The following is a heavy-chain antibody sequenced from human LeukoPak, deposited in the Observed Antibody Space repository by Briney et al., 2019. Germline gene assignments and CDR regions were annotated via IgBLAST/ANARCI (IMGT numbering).Heavy chain of an antibody. CDR1: GGSSSNYF. D-gene: IGHD1-14*01. CDR3: ARDPAGHGRYFDY. V-gene: IGHV4-4*07. J-gene: IGHJ4*02. CDR2: IHTSGTT. Sequence: SETLSLTCTVSGGSSSNYFCTWLRQSAGAGLECIGRIHTSGTTYYNPSLKSRVSMSVDTSKNEFSLRLNSVTAADTAVYYCARDPAGHGRYFDYWGQGALITVSS.